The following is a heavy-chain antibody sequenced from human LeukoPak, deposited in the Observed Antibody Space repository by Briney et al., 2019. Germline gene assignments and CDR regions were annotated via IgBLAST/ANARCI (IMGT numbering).Heavy chain of an antibody. J-gene: IGHJ4*02. V-gene: IGHV3-49*03. CDR2: IRSKAYGGTT. Sequence: TGGSLRLSCTASGFTFGDYAMSWFRQAPGRGLEWVGFIRSKAYGGTTEYAASVKGRFTISRDDSKSIAYLQMNSLKTEDTAVYYCTRDLVWFGELLAADYWGQGTLVTVSS. D-gene: IGHD3-10*01. CDR1: GFTFGDYA. CDR3: TRDLVWFGELLAADY.